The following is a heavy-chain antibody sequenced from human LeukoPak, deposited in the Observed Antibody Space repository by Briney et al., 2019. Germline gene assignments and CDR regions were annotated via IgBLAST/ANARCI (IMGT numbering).Heavy chain of an antibody. Sequence: PGGSLRLSCAASGFTFSSYSTIWVRQAPGKGLEWVAFISYDGSNKYYADSVKGRFTISRDNSKNTLFLQMNSLRAEDTAVYYCARKGGFDYWGQGTLVTVSS. J-gene: IGHJ4*02. CDR1: GFTFSSYS. V-gene: IGHV3-30*03. CDR3: ARKGGFDY. CDR2: ISYDGSNK.